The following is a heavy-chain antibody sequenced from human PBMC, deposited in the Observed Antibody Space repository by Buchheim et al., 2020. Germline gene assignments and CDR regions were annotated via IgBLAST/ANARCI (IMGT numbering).Heavy chain of an antibody. Sequence: EVQALESGGGLVQPGGSLRLSCAASGFTFNNDAMSWVRQAPGKGLEWVSGLNGKTWTTYYADSVKGRFTISRDNSKNTLYLQMRNLRAEDTAVYYCAKAVEQCSGGSCSKGMDVWGQGTT. CDR2: LNGKTWTT. CDR1: GFTFNNDA. D-gene: IGHD2-15*01. J-gene: IGHJ6*02. CDR3: AKAVEQCSGGSCSKGMDV. V-gene: IGHV3-23*01.